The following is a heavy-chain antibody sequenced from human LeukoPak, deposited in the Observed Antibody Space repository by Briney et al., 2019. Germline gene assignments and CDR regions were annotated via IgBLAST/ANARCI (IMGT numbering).Heavy chain of an antibody. J-gene: IGHJ6*02. V-gene: IGHV3-9*01. CDR3: AKDTYGMDV. CDR1: GFTFDDYA. CDR2: ISWNSGSI. Sequence: GRSRRLSSAASGFTFDDYAMHWVRQAPGKGLEWFSGISWNSGSIGYADSVKGRFTISRDNANNSLYLQMNSLRAEDTASYYCAKDTYGMDVWGQGTTVTVSS.